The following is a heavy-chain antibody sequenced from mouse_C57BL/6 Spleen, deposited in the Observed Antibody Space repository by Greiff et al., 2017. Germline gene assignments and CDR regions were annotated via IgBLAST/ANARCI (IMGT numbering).Heavy chain of an antibody. CDR3: ARGGDY. Sequence: QVQLQQPGAELVKPGASVKLSCKASGHTFTSYWMQWVKQRPGQGLEWIGEIDPSDSYTNYNQKFKGKATLTVDTSSSTAYMQLSSLTSEDSAVYYCARGGDYWGQGTSVTVSS. V-gene: IGHV1-50*01. CDR1: GHTFTSYW. J-gene: IGHJ4*01. CDR2: IDPSDSYT.